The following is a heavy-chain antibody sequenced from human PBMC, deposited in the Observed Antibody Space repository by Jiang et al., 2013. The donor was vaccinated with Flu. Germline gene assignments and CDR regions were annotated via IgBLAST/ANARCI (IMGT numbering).Heavy chain of an antibody. D-gene: IGHD3-9*01. CDR2: IYHSGRI. CDR3: GRMYYHNLRVDP. CDR1: GASINNSAYY. V-gene: IGHV4-39*07. J-gene: IGHJ5*02. Sequence: PGLVKPSETLSLTCTVSGASINNSAYYWGWIRQPPGKGLEWVGSIYHSGRIDYNPSLKSRVTISGDTSKNHLSLGLKSVTAADTAVYYCGRMYYHNLRVDPWGQGTLVTVSS.